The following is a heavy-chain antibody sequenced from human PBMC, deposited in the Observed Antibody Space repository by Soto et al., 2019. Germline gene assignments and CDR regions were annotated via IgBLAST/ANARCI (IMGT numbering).Heavy chain of an antibody. CDR3: AKDPYYDSGSHPPDY. V-gene: IGHV3-23*01. Sequence: EVQLLESGGDLVQPGGSLRLSCAASGFTFSTFAMTWVRQAPGKGLEWVSGISNSGGNTYYADSVKDRFSISRDNSKSTLYLQMNSLRAEDTAVYYCAKDPYYDSGSHPPDYWGQGTLVTVSS. CDR2: ISNSGGNT. J-gene: IGHJ4*02. D-gene: IGHD3-10*01. CDR1: GFTFSTFA.